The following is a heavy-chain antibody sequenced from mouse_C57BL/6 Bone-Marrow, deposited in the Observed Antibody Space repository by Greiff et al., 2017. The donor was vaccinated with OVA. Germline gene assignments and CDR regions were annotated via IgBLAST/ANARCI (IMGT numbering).Heavy chain of an antibody. CDR1: GYTFTGYL. J-gene: IGHJ4*01. CDR2: ILPGSGST. D-gene: IGHD4-1*02. Sequence: VQLQQSGAELMKPGASVKLSCKATGYTFTGYLIEWVKQRPGHGLEWIGEILPGSGSTNYNEKFKGKATFTADTSSNTAYMQLSSLTTEDSAIYYCLLRFSTGFYAMDYWGQGTSVTVSS. CDR3: LLRFSTGFYAMDY. V-gene: IGHV1-9*01.